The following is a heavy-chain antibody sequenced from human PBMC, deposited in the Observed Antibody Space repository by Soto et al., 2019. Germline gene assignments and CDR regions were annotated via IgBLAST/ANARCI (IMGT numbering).Heavy chain of an antibody. J-gene: IGHJ4*02. Sequence: ASAKVSCKASGYTFTIYGISCVRQAPGQGLEWMEWISAYDGNTNYAQTLQGRVTMTTDTSTSTAYMELRSLRSDDTAVYYCARCSGGSCYFNQFDYWGQGTLVTVSS. CDR2: ISAYDGNT. CDR1: GYTFTIYG. V-gene: IGHV1-18*01. D-gene: IGHD2-15*01. CDR3: ARCSGGSCYFNQFDY.